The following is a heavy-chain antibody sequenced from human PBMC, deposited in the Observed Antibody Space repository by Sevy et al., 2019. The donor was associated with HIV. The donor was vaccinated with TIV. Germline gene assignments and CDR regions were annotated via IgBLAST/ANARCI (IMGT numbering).Heavy chain of an antibody. CDR2: ISGSGGST. D-gene: IGHD3-22*01. CDR1: GFTFSSYA. Sequence: GGSLRLSCAASGFTFSSYAMSWVRQAPGKGLEWVSAISGSGGSTYYADSVKGRFTISRDNSKKTLYLQMNSLRAEDTAVYYCAKGEGSQWLLLRYYYYGMDVWGQGTTVTVSS. V-gene: IGHV3-23*01. J-gene: IGHJ6*02. CDR3: AKGEGSQWLLLRYYYYGMDV.